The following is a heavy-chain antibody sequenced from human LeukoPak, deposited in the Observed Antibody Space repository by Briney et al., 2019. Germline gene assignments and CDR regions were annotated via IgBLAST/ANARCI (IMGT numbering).Heavy chain of an antibody. J-gene: IGHJ3*02. V-gene: IGHV5-51*01. Sequence: PGESLKISCQASGYNFDTYWIAWVRQMPGKGLEWMGIIYPGDSDVRYSPAFQGQVTFSADTSINTAFLHLSGLKASDTAMYYCAILFSPPYCGGDPCAFDIWGQGTMVTVSS. CDR3: AILFSPPYCGGDPCAFDI. CDR1: GYNFDTYW. D-gene: IGHD2-21*02. CDR2: IYPGDSDV.